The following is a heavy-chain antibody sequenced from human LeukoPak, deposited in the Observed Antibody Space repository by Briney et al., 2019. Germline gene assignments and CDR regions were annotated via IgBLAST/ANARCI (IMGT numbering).Heavy chain of an antibody. V-gene: IGHV1-8*01. CDR2: INPNSGNT. J-gene: IGHJ4*02. CDR3: ARSVARRGRGLDY. Sequence: ASVKVSCKASGYTFTCYVINWVRQATGQGLEWMGWINPNSGNTRYAQKFQARVTMTRHTSIRTAYMELSSLRSEDTAVYYCARSVARRGRGLDYWGQGTLVTVSS. CDR1: GYTFTCYV. D-gene: IGHD6-19*01.